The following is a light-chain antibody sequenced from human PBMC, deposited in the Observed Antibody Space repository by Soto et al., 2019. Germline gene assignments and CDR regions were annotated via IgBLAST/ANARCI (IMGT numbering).Light chain of an antibody. Sequence: QFVLTHPSSAFPCPGPKVTFCRMGTSRDVGYYNHVSWYQQSPGKAPKLLIYEVSKRPSGVPDRFSGSKSGNTASLTVSGLQAADEADYYCTSYAGTCVHYVFGTGTKVTVL. V-gene: IGLV2-8*01. J-gene: IGLJ1*01. CDR1: SRDVGYYNH. CDR2: EVS. CDR3: TSYAGTCVHYV.